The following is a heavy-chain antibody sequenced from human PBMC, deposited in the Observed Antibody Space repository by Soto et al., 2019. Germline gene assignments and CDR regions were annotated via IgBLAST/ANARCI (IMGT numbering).Heavy chain of an antibody. J-gene: IGHJ3*02. CDR1: GFTFSSYG. CDR2: ISYDGSNK. Sequence: GGSLRLSCAASGFTFSSYGMHWVRQAPGKGLEWVAVISYDGSNKYYADSVTGRFTISRDNSKNTLYLQMSSLRAEDTAVYYCVKARGSSSWYDGLDIWGQGTMVTVSS. CDR3: VKARGSSSWYDGLDI. V-gene: IGHV3-30*18. D-gene: IGHD6-13*01.